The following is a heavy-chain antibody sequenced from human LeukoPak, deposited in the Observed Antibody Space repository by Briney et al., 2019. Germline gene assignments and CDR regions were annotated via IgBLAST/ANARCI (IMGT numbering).Heavy chain of an antibody. V-gene: IGHV3-21*01. CDR1: GFTFSSYS. CDR3: ARGVAYFNYDSSGYYGPFDY. D-gene: IGHD3-22*01. CDR2: ISSSSSYI. Sequence: GGSPRLSCAASGFTFSSYSMNWVRQAPGKGLEWVSSISSSSSYIYYADSVKGRFTISRDNAKNSLYLQMNSLRAEDTAVYYCARGVAYFNYDSSGYYGPFDYWGQGTLVTVSS. J-gene: IGHJ4*02.